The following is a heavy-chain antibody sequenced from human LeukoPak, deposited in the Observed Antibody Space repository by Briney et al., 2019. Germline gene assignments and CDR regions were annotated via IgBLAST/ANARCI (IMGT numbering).Heavy chain of an antibody. CDR2: INPNSGGT. Sequence: ASVKVSCKASGYTFTGYYMHWVRQAPGQGLAWMGWINPNSGGTNYAQKFQGRVTMTRDTSISTAYMELSRLRSEDTAVYYCAREFGSSWYFDYWGQGTLVTVSS. D-gene: IGHD6-13*01. CDR1: GYTFTGYY. V-gene: IGHV1-2*02. CDR3: AREFGSSWYFDY. J-gene: IGHJ4*02.